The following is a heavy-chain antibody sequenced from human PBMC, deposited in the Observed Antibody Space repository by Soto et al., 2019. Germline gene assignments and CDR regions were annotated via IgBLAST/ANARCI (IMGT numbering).Heavy chain of an antibody. D-gene: IGHD6-13*01. CDR3: ARGVANSSSWYWYFDL. V-gene: IGHV4-34*01. Sequence: SETLSLTCAVYGGSFSGYYWSWIRQPPGKGLEWIGEINHSGNTNYNPSLKSRVTISVDTSKYQFSLKLSSVTAAYTAVYDCARGVANSSSWYWYFDLWGRGTLGTVSS. CDR2: INHSGNT. J-gene: IGHJ2*01. CDR1: GGSFSGYY.